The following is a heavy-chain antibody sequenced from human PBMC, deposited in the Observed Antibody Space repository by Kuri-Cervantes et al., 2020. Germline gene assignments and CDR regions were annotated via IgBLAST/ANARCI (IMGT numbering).Heavy chain of an antibody. CDR3: ARPYCSSTSCYTRDAFDI. CDR1: GYSFTSYW. V-gene: IGHV5-51*01. CDR2: IYPGDSDT. J-gene: IGHJ3*02. D-gene: IGHD2-2*02. Sequence: GGSLRLSCEGSGYSFTSYWIGWVRQMPGKGLEWMGIIYPGDSDTRYSPSFQGQVTISADKSISTAYLQWSSLKASDTAMYYCARPYCSSTSCYTRDAFDIWGQGTMVTVSS.